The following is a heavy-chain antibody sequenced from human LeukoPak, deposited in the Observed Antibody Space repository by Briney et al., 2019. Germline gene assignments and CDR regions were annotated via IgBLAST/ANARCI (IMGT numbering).Heavy chain of an antibody. CDR3: ARDGVYSGYDYTN. D-gene: IGHD5-12*01. V-gene: IGHV4-30-4*08. Sequence: SETLSLTCTVSGGSISSGDYYWSWIRQPPGKGLEWIGYIYYSGSTYYNPSLKSRVTISVDTSENQFSLKLSSVAAADTAVYYCARDGVYSGYDYTNWGQGTLVTVSS. CDR1: GGSISSGDYY. CDR2: IYYSGST. J-gene: IGHJ4*02.